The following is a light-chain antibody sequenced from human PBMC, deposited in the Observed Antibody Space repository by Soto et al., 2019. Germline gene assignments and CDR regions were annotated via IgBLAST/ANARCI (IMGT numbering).Light chain of an antibody. Sequence: IVLTQSPATLYLSPGARATLSPRDSPSVCSYLAWYQEKPRQAPRXLNSXASNRATGIPDRFSGSGCGTDITITISLLEAEDLAVYCCQQRSYRRTFGGGTKVDI. J-gene: IGKJ4*01. V-gene: IGKV3-11*01. CDR2: XAS. CDR1: PSVCSY. CDR3: QQRSYRRT.